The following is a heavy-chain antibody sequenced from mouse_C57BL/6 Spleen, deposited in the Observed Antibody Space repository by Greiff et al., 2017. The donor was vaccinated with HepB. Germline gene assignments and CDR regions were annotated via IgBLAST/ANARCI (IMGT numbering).Heavy chain of an antibody. CDR1: GFNIKDYY. Sequence: VQLQQSGAELVRPGASVKLSCTASGFNIKDYYMHWVKQRPEQGLEWIGWIDPENGDTEYASKFQGKATITADTSSNTAYLQLSSLTSEDTAVYYGTLYDGYHSYFDYWGQGTTLTVSS. D-gene: IGHD2-3*01. CDR2: IDPENGDT. V-gene: IGHV14-4*01. J-gene: IGHJ2*01. CDR3: TLYDGYHSYFDY.